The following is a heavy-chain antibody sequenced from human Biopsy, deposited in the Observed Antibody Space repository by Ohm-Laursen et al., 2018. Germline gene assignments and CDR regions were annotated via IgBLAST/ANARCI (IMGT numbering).Heavy chain of an antibody. CDR3: ALGGETGGPAPQAGLEI. CDR2: FMPILNLA. CDR1: GDSFSTLE. J-gene: IGHJ3*01. D-gene: IGHD3-16*01. V-gene: IGHV1-69*04. Sequence: EASVKVSCKTSGDSFSTLEITWVRHAPGQGLEWMGRFMPILNLANFAPKFQGRVTMNADKSTNTVYMELKTLTSEDTAVYYCALGGETGGPAPQAGLEIGGQGTKVT.